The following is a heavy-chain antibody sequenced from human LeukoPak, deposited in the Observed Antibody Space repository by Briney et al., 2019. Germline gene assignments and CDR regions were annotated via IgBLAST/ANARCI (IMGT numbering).Heavy chain of an antibody. D-gene: IGHD3-22*01. CDR2: ISAYNGNT. V-gene: IGHV1-18*01. CDR1: GYTFTSYG. Sequence: ASVKVSCKASGYTFTSYGISWVRQAPGQGLEWMGWISAYNGNTNYAQKLQGRVTMTTDTSTSTAYRELSSLRSEDTAVYYCARDSSGYYFDYWGQGTLVTVSS. CDR3: ARDSSGYYFDY. J-gene: IGHJ4*02.